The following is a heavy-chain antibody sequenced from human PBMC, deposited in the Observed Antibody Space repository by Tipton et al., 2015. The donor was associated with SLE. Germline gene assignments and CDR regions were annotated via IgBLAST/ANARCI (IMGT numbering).Heavy chain of an antibody. V-gene: IGHV3-66*01. CDR3: AREEGDSSGYFLPFDY. D-gene: IGHD3-22*01. Sequence: GSLRLSCAASGFTVSSNYMSWVRQAPGKGLEWVSVIYSGGSTYYADSVKGRFTISRDNSKNTLYLQMNSLRAEDTAVYYCAREEGDSSGYFLPFDYWGQGTLVTVSS. CDR1: GFTVSSNY. J-gene: IGHJ4*02. CDR2: IYSGGST.